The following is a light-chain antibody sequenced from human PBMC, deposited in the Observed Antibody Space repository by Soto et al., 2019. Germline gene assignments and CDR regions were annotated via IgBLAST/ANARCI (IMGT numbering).Light chain of an antibody. CDR3: AALDDSLNGMV. CDR2: SNN. V-gene: IGLV1-44*01. Sequence: QSVLTQPPSASGTPGQRVTISCSGGSSNIGSNTVNWYQQLPGTAPKLLIYSNNRRPSGVPDRFSGSKSGTSASLAISGLQSEDEADYYCAALDDSLNGMVFGGGTKVTVL. J-gene: IGLJ2*01. CDR1: SSNIGSNT.